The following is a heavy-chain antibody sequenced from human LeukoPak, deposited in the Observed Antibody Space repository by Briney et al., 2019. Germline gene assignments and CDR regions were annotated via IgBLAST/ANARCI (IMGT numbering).Heavy chain of an antibody. CDR3: ARDFTLDP. V-gene: IGHV3-48*02. CDR2: ISSSDSTI. J-gene: IGHJ5*02. Sequence: PGGSLRLSCVASGFTFSFYTMNWVRQAPGKGLEGVSYISSSDSTIYYADSVKGRFTISRDNAKNSLYLQMNSLRDEDTAVYYCARDFTLDPWGQGTLVTVSS. CDR1: GFTFSFYT.